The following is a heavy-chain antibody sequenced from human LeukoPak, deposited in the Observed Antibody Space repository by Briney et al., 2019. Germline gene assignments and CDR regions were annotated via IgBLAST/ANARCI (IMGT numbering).Heavy chain of an antibody. CDR1: GGSFSGYY. V-gene: IGHV4-34*01. Sequence: PSETLSLTCAVYGGSFSGYYGSWIRQPPGKGLEWIGEINHSGSTNYNPSLKSRVTMSVDTSKNQFSLKLSSVTAADTAVYYCARMKGYCSSTSCYGGGLFDYWGQGTLVTVSS. J-gene: IGHJ4*02. CDR2: INHSGST. CDR3: ARMKGYCSSTSCYGGGLFDY. D-gene: IGHD2-2*01.